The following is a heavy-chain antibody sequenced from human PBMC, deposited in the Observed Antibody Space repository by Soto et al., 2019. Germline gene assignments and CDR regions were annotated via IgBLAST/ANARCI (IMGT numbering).Heavy chain of an antibody. CDR2: INAGNGDT. V-gene: IGHV1-3*01. J-gene: IGHJ6*02. Sequence: ASVKVSCKASGYTFTGYPIHWVRQAPGQGLEWMGWINAGNGDTKYSQKFQGRVTITRDTSASTAYMEVSRLTSGDTAVYYCARDWARAEDVWGQGTTVTVSS. D-gene: IGHD7-27*01. CDR3: ARDWARAEDV. CDR1: GYTFTGYP.